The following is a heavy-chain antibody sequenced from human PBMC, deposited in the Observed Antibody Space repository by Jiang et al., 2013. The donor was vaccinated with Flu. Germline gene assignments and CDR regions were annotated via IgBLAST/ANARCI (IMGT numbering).Heavy chain of an antibody. CDR1: GDTFSNYA. CDR3: ARDRYYDGSDIYFESIY. CDR2: INPVVGTT. V-gene: IGHV1-69*01. D-gene: IGHD3-22*01. Sequence: SGAEVKKPGSSVKVSCKTSGDTFSNYAITWVRQAPGQGLEWMGGINPVVGTTHYAQKFQGRVTITADESTTTAYMELSTLTSEDTAVYFCARDRYYDGSDIYFESIYWGQGALVTVSS. J-gene: IGHJ4*02.